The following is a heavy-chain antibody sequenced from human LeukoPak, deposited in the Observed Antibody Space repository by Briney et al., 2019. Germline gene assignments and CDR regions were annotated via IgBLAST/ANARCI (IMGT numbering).Heavy chain of an antibody. CDR1: GGTFSSYA. CDR2: IIPILGIA. V-gene: IGHV1-69*04. D-gene: IGHD6-25*01. J-gene: IGHJ5*02. Sequence: SVTVSFKASGGTFSSYAISWVRQAPGQGLEWMGRIIPILGIANYAQKFQGRVTITADKSTSTAYMELSSLRSEDTAVYYCARDKARLLGWFDPWGQGTLVTVSS. CDR3: ARDKARLLGWFDP.